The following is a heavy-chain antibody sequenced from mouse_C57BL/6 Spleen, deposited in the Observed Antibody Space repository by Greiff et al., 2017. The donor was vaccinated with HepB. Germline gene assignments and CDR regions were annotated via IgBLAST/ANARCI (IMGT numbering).Heavy chain of an antibody. Sequence: DVKLVESGGGLVQPGGSLKLSCAASGFTFSDYYMYWVRQTPEKRLEWVAYISNGGGSTYYPDTVKGRFTISRDNAKNTLYLQMSRLKSEDTDMYYCARHDYSYAMDYWGQGTSVTVSS. J-gene: IGHJ4*01. CDR1: GFTFSDYY. D-gene: IGHD2-4*01. CDR3: ARHDYSYAMDY. V-gene: IGHV5-12*01. CDR2: ISNGGGST.